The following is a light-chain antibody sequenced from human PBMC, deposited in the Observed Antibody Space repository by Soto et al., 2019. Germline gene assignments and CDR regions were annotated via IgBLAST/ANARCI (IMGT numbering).Light chain of an antibody. Sequence: EILMTQSPVTLSLSPGDRATLSCRASQSVSSNLAWYQQKPGQAPRLLIYGASTRATGIPARFSGSGSGTEVTLTISSLQSEDVAVYYCQQYNNWPPWTFGQGTEVEIK. J-gene: IGKJ1*01. CDR3: QQYNNWPPWT. V-gene: IGKV3-15*01. CDR1: QSVSSN. CDR2: GAS.